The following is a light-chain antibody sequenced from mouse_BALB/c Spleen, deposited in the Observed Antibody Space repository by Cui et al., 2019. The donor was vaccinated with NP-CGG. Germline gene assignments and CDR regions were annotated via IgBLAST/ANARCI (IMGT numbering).Light chain of an antibody. CDR3: ALWYSNHWV. Sequence: QSVVTHQSAPTTSPGETVTLTCRSSTGAVTTSNYANWVQEKPDHLFTGLIGGTNNRAPGVPARFSGSLIGDKAALTIIGAQTEDEAIYFCALWYSNHWVFGGGTKLTVL. V-gene: IGLV1*01. CDR2: GTN. J-gene: IGLJ1*01. CDR1: TGAVTTSNY.